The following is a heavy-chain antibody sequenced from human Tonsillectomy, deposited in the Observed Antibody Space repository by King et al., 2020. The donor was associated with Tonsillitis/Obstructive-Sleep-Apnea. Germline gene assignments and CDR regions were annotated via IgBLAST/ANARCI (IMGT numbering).Heavy chain of an antibody. J-gene: IGHJ6*03. D-gene: IGHD2-2*01. CDR3: ARGGGCSSTSCYQGGYYYMDV. Sequence: VQLVESGGGVVRPGGSLRLSCAASGFTFDDYGMSWVRQAPGKGLEWVSGLNWNGGSTGYADSVKGRFTISRDNAKNSLYLQMNSLRAEDTALYYCARGGGCSSTSCYQGGYYYMDVWGKGTTVTVSS. V-gene: IGHV3-20*04. CDR1: GFTFDDYG. CDR2: LNWNGGST.